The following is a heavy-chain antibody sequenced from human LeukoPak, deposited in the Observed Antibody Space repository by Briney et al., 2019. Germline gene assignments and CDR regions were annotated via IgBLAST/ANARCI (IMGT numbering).Heavy chain of an antibody. CDR1: GYTFTGYY. J-gene: IGHJ4*02. Sequence: ASVKVSCKASGYTFTGYYTHWVRQAPGQGLEWMGWINPNSGGTNYAQKFQGRVTMTRDTSISTAYMELSRLRSDDTAVYYCARDRGRYCSGGSCYSGVSPSVWGQGTLVTVSS. CDR3: ARDRGRYCSGGSCYSGVSPSV. V-gene: IGHV1-2*02. CDR2: INPNSGGT. D-gene: IGHD2-15*01.